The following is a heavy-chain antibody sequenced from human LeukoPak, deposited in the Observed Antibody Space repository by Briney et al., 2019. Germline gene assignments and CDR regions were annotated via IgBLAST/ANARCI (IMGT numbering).Heavy chain of an antibody. Sequence: ASVKVSCKTSGYTFTDYYIHWVRQAPGQGLEWMGWINPNSGETNSAQKFQGRVTMTGDTSISTAYMELRRVTSDNTAVYYCARDRDYSNTERGFDYWGQGTLVTVSS. CDR2: INPNSGET. CDR3: ARDRDYSNTERGFDY. D-gene: IGHD4-11*01. CDR1: GYTFTDYY. J-gene: IGHJ4*02. V-gene: IGHV1-2*02.